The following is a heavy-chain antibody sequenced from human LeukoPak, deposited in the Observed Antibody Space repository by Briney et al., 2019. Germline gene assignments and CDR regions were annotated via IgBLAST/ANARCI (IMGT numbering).Heavy chain of an antibody. CDR1: GGSISSYY. D-gene: IGHD3-10*01. CDR3: ARDLSYGSGSSFDY. Sequence: SETLSLTCSVSGGSISSYYWSWIRQPAGKGLEWIGRIYTSGSTNYNPSLKSRVTMSVDTFKNQFSLKLSSVTAADTAVYYCARDLSYGSGSSFDYWGQGTLVTVSS. V-gene: IGHV4-4*07. CDR2: IYTSGST. J-gene: IGHJ4*02.